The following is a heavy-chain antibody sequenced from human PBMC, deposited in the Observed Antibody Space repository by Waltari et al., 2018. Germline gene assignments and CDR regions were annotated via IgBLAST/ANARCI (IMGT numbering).Heavy chain of an antibody. V-gene: IGHV3-30*03. Sequence: QVQLVESGGGVGTSGRSLRRSGAASACSLGAYGMHWVRQAPGKGLEWLAVISIDGTETYYADSVQGRFYISRDNFANTLYLQMDSLRPEDTAVYFCARGIYLKLWGELDHWGQGALVTVSS. CDR3: ARGIYLKLWGELDH. CDR2: ISIDGTET. CDR1: ACSLGAYG. D-gene: IGHD3-16*01. J-gene: IGHJ4*02.